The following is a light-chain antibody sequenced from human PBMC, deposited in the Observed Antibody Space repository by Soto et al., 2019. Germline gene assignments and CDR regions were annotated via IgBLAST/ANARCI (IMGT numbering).Light chain of an antibody. CDR2: DVS. J-gene: IGLJ1*01. CDR1: SSDIGGYNY. Sequence: QSALTQPASVSGSPGQSITISCTGSSSDIGGYNYVSWYQQHPGKAPKLMIYDVSNRPSGLSNRFSGSKSGNTASLTISGLQAEDEADYYCRSYTSSNTYVFGTGTKLTFL. CDR3: RSYTSSNTYV. V-gene: IGLV2-14*03.